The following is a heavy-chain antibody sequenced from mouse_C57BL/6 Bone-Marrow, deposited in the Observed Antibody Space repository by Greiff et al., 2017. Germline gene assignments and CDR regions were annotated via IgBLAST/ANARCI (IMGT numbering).Heavy chain of an antibody. J-gene: IGHJ2*01. Sequence: VQLQQPGAELVKPGASVKLSCKASGYTFTSYWMHWVKQRPGQGLEWIGMIHPNSGSTNYNEKFKSKATLTVDKSSSTAYMQLRSLTSEDSAVYDCARGATAPGDFDYWGQGTTLTVAS. CDR1: GYTFTSYW. V-gene: IGHV1-64*01. CDR2: IHPNSGST. CDR3: ARGATAPGDFDY. D-gene: IGHD1-2*01.